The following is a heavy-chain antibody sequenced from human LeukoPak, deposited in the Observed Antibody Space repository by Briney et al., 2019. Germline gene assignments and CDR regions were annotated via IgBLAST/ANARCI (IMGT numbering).Heavy chain of an antibody. V-gene: IGHV4-61*02. CDR1: GGSISSGSYY. D-gene: IGHD1-26*01. CDR3: ARERWELLGVDY. CDR2: IYTSGST. Sequence: SQTLSLTCTVSGGSISSGSYYWSWIRQPAGKGLEWIGRIYTSGSTNYNPSLKSRVTMSVDTSKNQFSLKLSSVTAADTAVYYCARERWELLGVDYWGQGTLVTVSS. J-gene: IGHJ4*02.